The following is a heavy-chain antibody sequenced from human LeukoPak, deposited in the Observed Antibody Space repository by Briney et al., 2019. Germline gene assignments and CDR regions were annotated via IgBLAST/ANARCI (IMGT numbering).Heavy chain of an antibody. CDR2: IKQDETEK. J-gene: IGHJ5*02. CDR3: TRAAGITGTSRDNWFDP. CDR1: GFTFSNFW. Sequence: GGSLRLSCTASGFTFSNFWMGWVRQAPGKGLEWVANIKQDETEKFYLGSVKGRFTISRDNAKNSLYLQMNSLRADDTAVYYCTRAAGITGTSRDNWFDPWGQGTLVIVSS. V-gene: IGHV3-7*01. D-gene: IGHD1/OR15-1a*01.